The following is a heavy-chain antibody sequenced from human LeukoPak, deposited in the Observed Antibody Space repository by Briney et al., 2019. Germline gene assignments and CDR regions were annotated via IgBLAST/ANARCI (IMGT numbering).Heavy chain of an antibody. D-gene: IGHD2-15*01. Sequence: PSETLSLTCAVYGGSFSGYYWSWIRHPPGKGLEWIGEINHSGSTNYNPSLKSRVTISVDTSKNQFSLKLSSVTAADTAVYYCARRPDIVVVVAATWANWFDPWGQGTLVTVSS. CDR3: ARRPDIVVVVAATWANWFDP. V-gene: IGHV4-34*01. CDR1: GGSFSGYY. J-gene: IGHJ5*02. CDR2: INHSGST.